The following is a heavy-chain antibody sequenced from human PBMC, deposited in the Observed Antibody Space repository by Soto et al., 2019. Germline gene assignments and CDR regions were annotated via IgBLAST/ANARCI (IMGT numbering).Heavy chain of an antibody. J-gene: IGHJ4*02. Sequence: QVTLKESGPVLVKPTETPPLPSTVSGFSLTNARMGGSGFRNPPGKALEGLAHIFPNDEKSSSTSLKSRLTISKDTSKSQVVLTMTNMDPVDTATYYCARIRWGQPLTPYYFDYWGQGTLVTVSS. D-gene: IGHD7-27*01. CDR3: ARIRWGQPLTPYYFDY. CDR2: IFPNDEK. V-gene: IGHV2-26*01. CDR1: GFSLTNARMG.